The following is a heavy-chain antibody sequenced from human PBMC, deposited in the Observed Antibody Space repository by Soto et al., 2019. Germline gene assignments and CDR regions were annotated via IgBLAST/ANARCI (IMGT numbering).Heavy chain of an antibody. D-gene: IGHD1-26*01. CDR1: GGSISSSRYH. CDR2: IYYSGST. J-gene: IGHJ5*02. V-gene: IGHV4-39*01. CDR3: ASGPLSGSSGFDP. Sequence: PSXTLSLTFTVSGGSISSSRYHWGLSLQPPGKGLEWIGSIYYSGSTYYNPSLKSRVTISVDTFKNQFSLKLSSVTAADTAVYYCASGPLSGSSGFDPWGQGNLVTVSS.